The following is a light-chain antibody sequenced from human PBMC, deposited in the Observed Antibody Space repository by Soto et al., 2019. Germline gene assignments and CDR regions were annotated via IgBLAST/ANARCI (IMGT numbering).Light chain of an antibody. J-gene: IGKJ4*01. V-gene: IGKV1-13*02. Sequence: AIQLTQSPSSLSASVGDRVTITCRASQGISSALAWYQQKPGKAPKLLIYDASSLESGVPSRFSGSGSGTDFTLTIISLQPEDFATYYCQQFNSDPPLTFGGGTKVEIK. CDR3: QQFNSDPPLT. CDR1: QGISSA. CDR2: DAS.